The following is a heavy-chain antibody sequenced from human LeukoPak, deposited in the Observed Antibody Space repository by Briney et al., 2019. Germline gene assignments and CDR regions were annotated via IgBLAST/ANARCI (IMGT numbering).Heavy chain of an antibody. CDR3: ARDSGDRLPDWGGFDY. J-gene: IGHJ4*02. CDR1: GGFISSYY. Sequence: SETLSLTCTVSGGFISSYYWSWIRQSPGKGLEWIGYISYSGRTNYNPSLKSRVTISVDTSKNQFSLKLSSVTAADTALYYCARDSGDRLPDWGGFDYWGQGTLVTASS. CDR2: ISYSGRT. D-gene: IGHD3-16*01. V-gene: IGHV4-59*01.